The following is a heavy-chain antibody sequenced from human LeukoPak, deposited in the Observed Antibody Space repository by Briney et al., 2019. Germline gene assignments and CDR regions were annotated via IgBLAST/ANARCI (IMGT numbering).Heavy chain of an antibody. CDR3: ARNTLGYCSSTSCPWRSYFDY. Sequence: SVKVSCKASGGTFSSYAISWVRQAPGQGLEWMGGIIPIFGTANYAQKFQGRVTITADESTSTAYMELSSLRSEDTAVYYCARNTLGYCSSTSCPWRSYFDYWGQGTQVTVSS. V-gene: IGHV1-69*13. CDR2: IIPIFGTA. CDR1: GGTFSSYA. J-gene: IGHJ4*02. D-gene: IGHD2-2*01.